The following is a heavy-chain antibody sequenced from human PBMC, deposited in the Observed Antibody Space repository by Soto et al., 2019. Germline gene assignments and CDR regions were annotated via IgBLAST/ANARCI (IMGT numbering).Heavy chain of an antibody. J-gene: IGHJ6*02. Sequence: QVQLQESGPGLVKPSETLSLTCTVSGGSVSSGSYYWSWIRQPPGKGLEWIGYIYYSGSTNYNPSLKGRLTISVAPSKNQFSLKLSSVTAADTAVYYCARPLYSYGPMDVWGQGTTVTVSS. CDR1: GGSVSSGSYY. D-gene: IGHD5-18*01. CDR2: IYYSGST. CDR3: ARPLYSYGPMDV. V-gene: IGHV4-61*01.